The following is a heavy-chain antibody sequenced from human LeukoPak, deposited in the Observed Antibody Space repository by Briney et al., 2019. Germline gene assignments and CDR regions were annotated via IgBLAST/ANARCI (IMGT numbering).Heavy chain of an antibody. J-gene: IGHJ4*02. Sequence: PGGSLRLSCAASGFTFSSYGMHWVRQAPGKGLEWVATIKDDGSEDYYLDSVKGRFTISRDNAKSSMWLQVSSLRAEDTAVYYCGRDQTPFYWGQGSLVTVSS. D-gene: IGHD2-15*01. V-gene: IGHV3-7*01. CDR1: GFTFSSYG. CDR3: GRDQTPFY. CDR2: IKDDGSED.